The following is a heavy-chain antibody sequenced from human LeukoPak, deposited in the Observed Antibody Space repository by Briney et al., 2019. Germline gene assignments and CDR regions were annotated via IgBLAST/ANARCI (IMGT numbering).Heavy chain of an antibody. CDR1: GFTFSTYW. CDR2: ISSDGSIT. V-gene: IGHV3-74*01. D-gene: IGHD2-2*01. CDR3: ARVPVGSTSYLFDY. J-gene: IGHJ4*02. Sequence: GGSLRLSCAASGFTFSTYWMHWVRQAPGKGLVWVSRISSDGSITGYADSVKGRFTISRDNAKNSLYLQMNSLRAEDTAVYYCARVPVGSTSYLFDYWGQGTLVTVSS.